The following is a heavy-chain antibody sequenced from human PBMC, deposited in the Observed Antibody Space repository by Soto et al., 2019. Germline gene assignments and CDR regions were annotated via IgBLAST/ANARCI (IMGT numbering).Heavy chain of an antibody. CDR2: IKGDGREM. D-gene: IGHD1-26*01. V-gene: IGHV3-7*01. CDR1: GFTFSNYW. Sequence: PGGSLRLSCATSGFTFSNYWMAWVRQAPGKGLEWVANIKGDGREMYYVDSVKGRFTISRDNASNSLFLQMNSLRVEDSATYYCARDDTHYLVAGYYNYWGQGTLVTVSS. J-gene: IGHJ4*02. CDR3: ARDDTHYLVAGYYNY.